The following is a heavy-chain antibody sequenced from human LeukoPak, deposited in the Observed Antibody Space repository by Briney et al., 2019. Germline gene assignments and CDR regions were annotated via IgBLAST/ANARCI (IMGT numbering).Heavy chain of an antibody. CDR3: ARQFWSGQNWFDP. CDR1: GGSISSYY. J-gene: IGHJ5*02. Sequence: SETLSLTCTVSGGSISSYYWSWIRQPPGKGLEWIGYIYYSGSTNYNPSLKSRVTISVDTSKNQFSLKLSAVTAADTAVYYCARQFWSGQNWFDPWGQGSLVTVSS. V-gene: IGHV4-59*08. CDR2: IYYSGST. D-gene: IGHD3-3*01.